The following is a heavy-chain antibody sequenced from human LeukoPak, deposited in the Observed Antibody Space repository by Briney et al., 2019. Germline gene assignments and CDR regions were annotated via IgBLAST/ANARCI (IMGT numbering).Heavy chain of an antibody. V-gene: IGHV1-46*01. D-gene: IGHD2-2*01. CDR3: ARAEYCSSTSCYSGGRLYSSSAGDY. Sequence: ASVKVSCKASGYTFTSYYMHWVRQAPGQGLEWMGIINPSGGSTSYAQKFQGRVTMTRDTSTSTVYMELSSLRSEDTAVYYCARAEYCSSTSCYSGGRLYSSSAGDYWGQGTQVTVSS. CDR1: GYTFTSYY. CDR2: INPSGGST. J-gene: IGHJ4*02.